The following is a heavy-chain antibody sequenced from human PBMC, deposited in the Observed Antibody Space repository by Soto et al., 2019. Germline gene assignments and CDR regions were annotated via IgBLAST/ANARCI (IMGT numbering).Heavy chain of an antibody. CDR3: TRDTYYYGSGSLLAAGLGAFDI. Sequence: PGGSPRLSCTSSGFTFGDYAISWFRQAPGKGPEWGGFIRSKAYGGTTEYAASVKGRFTISRDDSKSIAYLQMNSLKTEDRAVYYCTRDTYYYGSGSLLAAGLGAFDIWGQGTMVTVSS. CDR1: GFTFGDYA. J-gene: IGHJ3*02. CDR2: IRSKAYGGTT. D-gene: IGHD3-10*01. V-gene: IGHV3-49*03.